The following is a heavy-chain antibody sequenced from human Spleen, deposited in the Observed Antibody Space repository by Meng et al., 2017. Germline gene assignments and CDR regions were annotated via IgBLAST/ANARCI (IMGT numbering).Heavy chain of an antibody. Sequence: GESLKISCEGSGFTFSNAYMTWVRQVPGKRLEWVGRIKSKPDGEPIDYAAPVKGRFTISRDDSKSTLYLQMSGLRIDDTGVYYCTWDDKAVSDYWGQGTLVTVSS. CDR1: GFTFSNAY. D-gene: IGHD1-26*01. V-gene: IGHV3-15*01. CDR2: IKSKPDGEPI. J-gene: IGHJ4*02. CDR3: TWDDKAVSDY.